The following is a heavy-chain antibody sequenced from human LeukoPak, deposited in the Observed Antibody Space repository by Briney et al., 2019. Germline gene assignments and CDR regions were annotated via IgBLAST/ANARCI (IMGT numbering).Heavy chain of an antibody. Sequence: IPSETLSLTCAVYGGSFSGYYWSWIRQPPGKGLEWIGEINHSGSTNYNPSLKSRVTISVDTSKNQFSLKLSSVTAADTAVYYCARDRKYYYHMDVWGKGATVTVSS. CDR1: GGSFSGYY. V-gene: IGHV4-34*01. J-gene: IGHJ6*03. CDR3: ARDRKYYYHMDV. CDR2: INHSGST. D-gene: IGHD1-14*01.